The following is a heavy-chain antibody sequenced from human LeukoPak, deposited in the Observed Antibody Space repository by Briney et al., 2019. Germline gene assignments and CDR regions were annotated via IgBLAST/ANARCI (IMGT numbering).Heavy chain of an antibody. J-gene: IGHJ4*02. CDR3: ATARYDFWSGYFDY. CDR1: GGTFSSYA. D-gene: IGHD3-3*01. Sequence: ASVKVSCKASGGTFSSYAISWVRQAPGQGLEWMGGIIPIFGTANYAQKFQGRVTITTDESTSTAYMELSSLRSEDTAVYYCATARYDFWSGYFDYWGQGTLVTVSS. V-gene: IGHV1-69*05. CDR2: IIPIFGTA.